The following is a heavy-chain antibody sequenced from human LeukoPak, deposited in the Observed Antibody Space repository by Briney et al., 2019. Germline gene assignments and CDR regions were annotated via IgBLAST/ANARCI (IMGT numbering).Heavy chain of an antibody. CDR3: ASRVTHPLGMDV. CDR2: MNPNSGNT. J-gene: IGHJ6*02. CDR1: GYTFTSYD. V-gene: IGHV1-8*01. Sequence: GASVKVSCKASGYTFTSYDINWVRQAPGQGLEWMGWMNPNSGNTGYAQKFQGRVTMTRNTSISTAYLELSSLRSEDTAVYYCASRVTHPLGMDVWGQGTTVTVSS. D-gene: IGHD1-14*01.